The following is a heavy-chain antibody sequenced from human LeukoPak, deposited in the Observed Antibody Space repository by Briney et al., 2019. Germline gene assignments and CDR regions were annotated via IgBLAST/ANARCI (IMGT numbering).Heavy chain of an antibody. V-gene: IGHV3-23*01. CDR3: AKGPYSSRWYHFDY. J-gene: IGHJ4*02. CDR1: GLTFNSHA. Sequence: GGSLRLSCAASGLTFNSHAMSWVRQAPGKGLEWVSTISGSGDSTNYADSVKGRFTISRDNSENTLFLQMNSLRAEDTAVYYCAKGPYSSRWYHFDYWGQGTLVTVSS. D-gene: IGHD6-13*01. CDR2: ISGSGDST.